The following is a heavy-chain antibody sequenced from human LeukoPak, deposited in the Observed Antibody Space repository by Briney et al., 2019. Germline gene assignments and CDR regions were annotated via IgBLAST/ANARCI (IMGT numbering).Heavy chain of an antibody. Sequence: GGSLRLSCAASGFTFSSYWMSWVRQAPGKGLEWVANIKQDGSEKYYVDSVKGRFTISRDNAKNSLYLQMNSLRAEDTAVYYCAKNKALWLGFPDVWGKGTTVTVSS. J-gene: IGHJ6*04. CDR2: IKQDGSEK. CDR3: AKNKALWLGFPDV. V-gene: IGHV3-7*01. CDR1: GFTFSSYW. D-gene: IGHD3-10*01.